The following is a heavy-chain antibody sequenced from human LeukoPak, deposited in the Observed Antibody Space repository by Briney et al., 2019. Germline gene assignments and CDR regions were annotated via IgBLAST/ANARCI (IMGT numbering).Heavy chain of an antibody. V-gene: IGHV4-59*08. Sequence: SETLSLTCSVSGGFISSYYWSWIRQPPGKGLEWIGHVYYSGRTNYNPSLKSRVTISVDTSKNQFSLKLSSVTAADTATYFCARHDIYGYRDYFDYWGQGTLVTVSS. CDR1: GGFISSYY. D-gene: IGHD5-18*01. J-gene: IGHJ4*02. CDR3: ARHDIYGYRDYFDY. CDR2: VYYSGRT.